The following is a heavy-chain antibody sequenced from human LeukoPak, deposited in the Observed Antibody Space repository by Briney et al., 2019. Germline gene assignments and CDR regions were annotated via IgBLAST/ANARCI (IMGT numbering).Heavy chain of an antibody. CDR3: AREGYYGSGILGYYFDY. CDR1: GFTFSSYA. D-gene: IGHD3-10*01. CDR2: ISSNGGST. V-gene: IGHV3-64*01. Sequence: PGGSLRLSCAASGFTFSSYAMHWVRQAPGKGLEYVSAISSNGGSTYYANSVKGRFTISRDNSKSTLYLQMGSLRAEDMAVYYCAREGYYGSGILGYYFDYWGQGTLVTVSS. J-gene: IGHJ4*02.